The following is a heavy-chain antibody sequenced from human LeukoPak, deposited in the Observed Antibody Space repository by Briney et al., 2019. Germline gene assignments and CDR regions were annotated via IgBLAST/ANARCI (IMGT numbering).Heavy chain of an antibody. V-gene: IGHV3-64D*06. J-gene: IGHJ4*02. CDR3: VKGITMVRGAITGFFDY. CDR2: ISSNGGST. CDR1: GFTFSGYA. Sequence: GGSLRLSCSASGFTFSGYAMHWVRQAPGKGLEYVLAISSNGGSTYYADSVKGRFTISRDNSKNTLYLQMSSLRAEDTAVYYCVKGITMVRGAITGFFDYWGQGTLVTVSS. D-gene: IGHD3-10*01.